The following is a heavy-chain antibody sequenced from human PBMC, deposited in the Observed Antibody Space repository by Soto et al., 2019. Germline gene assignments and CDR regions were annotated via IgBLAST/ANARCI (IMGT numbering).Heavy chain of an antibody. V-gene: IGHV1-69*06. Sequence: GASVKVSCKASGGTFSSYAISWVRQAPGQGLEWMGGIIPIFGTANYAQKFQGRITITADKSTSTAYMELSSLRSEDTAVYYCNIAAAGKWSQYFDLWGRGTLVTVSS. CDR2: IIPIFGTA. CDR3: NIAAAGKWSQYFDL. CDR1: GGTFSSYA. J-gene: IGHJ2*01. D-gene: IGHD6-13*01.